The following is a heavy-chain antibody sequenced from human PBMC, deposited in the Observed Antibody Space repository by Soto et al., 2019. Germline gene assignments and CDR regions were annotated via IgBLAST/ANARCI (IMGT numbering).Heavy chain of an antibody. CDR1: GYTFTSYD. D-gene: IGHD3-3*01. V-gene: IGHV1-8*01. J-gene: IGHJ6*03. CDR3: ARKSYYDFWSGPPMDV. CDR2: MNPNSGIT. Sequence: QVQLVQSGAEVKKPGASVKVSCKASGYTFTSYDINWVRQATGQGLEWMGWMNPNSGITGYAQKFQGRVTMTRNTSISTAYMELSILTSEDTAVYYCARKSYYDFWSGPPMDVWGKGTTVTVSS.